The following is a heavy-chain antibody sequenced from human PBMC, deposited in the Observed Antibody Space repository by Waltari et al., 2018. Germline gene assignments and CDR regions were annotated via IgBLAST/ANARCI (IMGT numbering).Heavy chain of an antibody. CDR1: AFTITNYY. CDR3: ATGLEDSDSASRPFDV. D-gene: IGHD1-26*01. Sequence: VLLLQSGAAVKKPGTTVKISCKVSAFTITNYYIHWVQEAPGKGLHWMGLVDPEDGAAIYSENFQGRVTMTADTSTDTVYMQLSSLTSDDTAIYYCATGLEDSDSASRPFDVWGQGTMVTVSS. V-gene: IGHV1-69-2*01. CDR2: VDPEDGAA. J-gene: IGHJ3*01.